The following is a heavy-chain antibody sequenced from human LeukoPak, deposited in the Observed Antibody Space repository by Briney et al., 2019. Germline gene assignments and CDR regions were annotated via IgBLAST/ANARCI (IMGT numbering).Heavy chain of an antibody. D-gene: IGHD4-23*01. CDR3: AKDASPYGGKGQSYYFDY. J-gene: IGHJ4*02. CDR2: ISWNSGSI. V-gene: IGHV3-9*03. CDR1: GFTFDDYA. Sequence: GGSLRLSCAASGFTFDDYAMHWVRQAPGKGLEWVSGISWNSGSIGHADSVKGRFTISRDNAKNPLYLQMNSLRAEDMALYYCAKDASPYGGKGQSYYFDYWGQGTLVTVSS.